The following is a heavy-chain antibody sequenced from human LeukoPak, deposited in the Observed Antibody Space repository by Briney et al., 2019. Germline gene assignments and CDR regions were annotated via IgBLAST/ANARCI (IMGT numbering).Heavy chain of an antibody. J-gene: IGHJ4*02. V-gene: IGHV4-39*02. CDR1: GGSIDSSSYY. Sequence: SETLSLTCAVSGGSIDSSSYYWGWLRQPPGKGLEWIGSIFRTGSTYYSASLKSRVSISVDTSKNHIALKLTSVTASDTAVYYCARASYSYDTSGWVPFDYWGQGTLVTVSS. D-gene: IGHD3-22*01. CDR2: IFRTGST. CDR3: ARASYSYDTSGWVPFDY.